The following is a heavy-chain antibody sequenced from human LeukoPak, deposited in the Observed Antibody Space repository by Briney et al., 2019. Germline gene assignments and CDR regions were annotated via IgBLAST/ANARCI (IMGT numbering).Heavy chain of an antibody. CDR2: INPSGGST. Sequence: ASVKVSCKASGYTFTSYYMHWVRQAPGQGLEWMGIINPSGGSTSYAQKFQGRVTMTRDTSISTAYMELSRLRSDDTAVYYCARARTPYGDYSNYYYYYYMDVWGKGTTVTVSS. D-gene: IGHD4-17*01. V-gene: IGHV1-46*01. CDR1: GYTFTSYY. J-gene: IGHJ6*03. CDR3: ARARTPYGDYSNYYYYYYMDV.